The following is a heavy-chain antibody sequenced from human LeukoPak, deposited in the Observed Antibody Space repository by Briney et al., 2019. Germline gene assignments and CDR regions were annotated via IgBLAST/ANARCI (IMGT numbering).Heavy chain of an antibody. J-gene: IGHJ4*02. CDR3: AGDGGNWYVGY. V-gene: IGHV1-2*02. D-gene: IGHD1-1*01. Sequence: ASVKVSCKTSGYTFTGYQLHWVRQAPGQGLEWMGSINPNSGFTNYAQRFQGRVTMTRDTSISTVYMELSRLTSDDTAVYSCAGDGGNWYVGYWGQGTLVTVSS. CDR2: INPNSGFT. CDR1: GYTFTGYQ.